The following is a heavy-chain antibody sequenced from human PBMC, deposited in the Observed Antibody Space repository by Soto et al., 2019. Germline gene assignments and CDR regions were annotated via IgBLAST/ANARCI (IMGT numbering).Heavy chain of an antibody. D-gene: IGHD3-3*01. Sequence: PGGSLIVSGAASGFGFGGYALSWVRQAPGKGLEWVSTISGSDGKTFYADSVKGRFSISRDTSQSTLYLQMNSLRADDTAMYYCARWSYLDYWGQGTRVTVSS. J-gene: IGHJ4*02. V-gene: IGHV3-23*01. CDR2: ISGSDGKT. CDR3: ARWSYLDY. CDR1: GFGFGGYA.